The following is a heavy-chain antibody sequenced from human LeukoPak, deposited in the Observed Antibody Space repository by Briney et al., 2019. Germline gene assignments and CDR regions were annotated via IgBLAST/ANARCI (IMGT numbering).Heavy chain of an antibody. Sequence: GASVKVSCKASGYTFTSYGISWVRQAPGQGLEWMGWISAYNGNTNYAQKLQGRVTMTTDTSTSTAYMELRSLRSDDTAVYYCARGRGKNYYDSSGYYFNWFDPWGQGTLVTVSS. V-gene: IGHV1-18*01. D-gene: IGHD3-22*01. J-gene: IGHJ5*02. CDR1: GYTFTSYG. CDR3: ARGRGKNYYDSSGYYFNWFDP. CDR2: ISAYNGNT.